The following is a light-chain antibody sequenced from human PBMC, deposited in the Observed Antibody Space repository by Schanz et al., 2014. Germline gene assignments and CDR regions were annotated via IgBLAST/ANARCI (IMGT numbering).Light chain of an antibody. V-gene: IGKV1-39*01. CDR2: AAS. CDR1: ETVDTF. CDR3: QQSYSVPYT. J-gene: IGKJ2*01. Sequence: DIQMPQSPSSLSASVGARVTITCRASETVDTFLNWYQQKPGKAPKLLIYAASSLQSGVPSRFSGSGTGTDLTLTINGLQPEDFATYYCQQSYSVPYTFGQGTKVEIK.